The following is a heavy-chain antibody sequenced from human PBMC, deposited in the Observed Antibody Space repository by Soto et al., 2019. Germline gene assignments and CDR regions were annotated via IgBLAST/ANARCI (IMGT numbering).Heavy chain of an antibody. CDR2: IIPIFGTT. D-gene: IGHD3-22*01. CDR3: ARDRTDSGYYTNWLDP. CDR1: GGTFGSGA. V-gene: IGHV1-69*06. Sequence: SVKVSCKASGGTFGSGAITWVRQAPGQGLEWVGRIIPIFGTTNYAQNLQGRVTISADKSTLTSYMELHSLTSDDTALYYCARDRTDSGYYTNWLDPWGQGTQVTVSS. J-gene: IGHJ5*02.